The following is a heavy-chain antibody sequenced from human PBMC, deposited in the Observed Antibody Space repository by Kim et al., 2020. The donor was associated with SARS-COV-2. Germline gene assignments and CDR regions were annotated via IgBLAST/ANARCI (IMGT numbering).Heavy chain of an antibody. CDR3: ARWQQLEAFDI. V-gene: IGHV1-3*01. CDR2: T. D-gene: IGHD6-13*01. J-gene: IGHJ3*02. Sequence: TKYSQKFQGRVTITRDTSASTAYMELSSLRSEDTAVYYCARWQQLEAFDIWGQGTMVTVSS.